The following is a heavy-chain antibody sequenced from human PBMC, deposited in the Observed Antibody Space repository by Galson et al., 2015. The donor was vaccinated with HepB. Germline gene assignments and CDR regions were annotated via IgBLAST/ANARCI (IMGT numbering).Heavy chain of an antibody. CDR2: ISSSSSTI. CDR3: ATLRFLEWLPWYYYYYGMDV. CDR1: GFTFSSYS. V-gene: IGHV3-48*01. Sequence: SLRLSCAASGFTFSSYSMNWVRQAPGKGLEWVSYISSSSSTIYYADSVKGRFTISRDNAKNSLYLQMNSLRAEDTAVYYCATLRFLEWLPWYYYYYGMDVWGQGTTVTVSS. J-gene: IGHJ6*02. D-gene: IGHD3-3*01.